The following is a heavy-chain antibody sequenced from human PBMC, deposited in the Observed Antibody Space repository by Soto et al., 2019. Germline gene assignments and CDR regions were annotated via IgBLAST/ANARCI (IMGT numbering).Heavy chain of an antibody. V-gene: IGHV3-30*18. CDR2: ISYDGNNK. Sequence: QVHLVESGGGVVQPGRSLRLSCEASGFPFSTYGMHWVRQAPGKGLEWVAVISYDGNNKYYADSVKGRFTISRDNSKNTLSLQLNSLRADDTAVYHCAKDRWEERSFFYWYALAVWGQGTTVLVSS. CDR3: AKDRWEERSFFYWYALAV. J-gene: IGHJ6*02. D-gene: IGHD1-26*01. CDR1: GFPFSTYG.